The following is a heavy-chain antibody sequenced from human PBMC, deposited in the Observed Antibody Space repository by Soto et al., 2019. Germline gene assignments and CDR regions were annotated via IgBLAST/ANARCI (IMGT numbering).Heavy chain of an antibody. D-gene: IGHD3-3*01. CDR3: AATLGAYYDFWSGDYYYGMDF. V-gene: IGHV4-4*02. CDR2: IYHSGST. J-gene: IGHJ6*02. Sequence: PSEALSVTCAVSGGSISRSNWWSWVRQLPGKGLEWIGEIYHSGSTNYNPSLKSRVTISVDKSKNQFSLKLSSVTAADTAVYYCAATLGAYYDFWSGDYYYGMDFSGQGTTVPVSS. CDR1: GGSISRSNW.